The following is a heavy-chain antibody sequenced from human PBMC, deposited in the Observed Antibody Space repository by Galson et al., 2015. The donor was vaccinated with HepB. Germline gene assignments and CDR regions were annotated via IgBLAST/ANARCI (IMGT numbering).Heavy chain of an antibody. Sequence: SLRLSSAASGFTFNTYGIHWVRQAPGKGLEWVAVIWYDGSRQYYADYVKGRFTISRDNSKNTVYLEINSLRAEDTAVYYCARDFSPTNRVIGGRGGLNYWGQGTLVTVSS. J-gene: IGHJ4*02. CDR3: ARDFSPTNRVIGGRGGLNY. D-gene: IGHD3-22*01. CDR2: IWYDGSRQ. V-gene: IGHV3-33*01. CDR1: GFTFNTYG.